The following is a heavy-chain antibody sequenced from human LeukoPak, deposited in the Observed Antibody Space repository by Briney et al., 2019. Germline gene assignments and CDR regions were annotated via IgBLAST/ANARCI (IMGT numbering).Heavy chain of an antibody. D-gene: IGHD2-2*02. V-gene: IGHV4-34*01. J-gene: IGHJ4*02. CDR2: INHSGST. Sequence: SETLSLTCAVYGGSFSGYYWSWIRQPPGKGLEWIGEINHSGSTNYNPSLKSRVTISVDTSKNQFSLKLSSVTAADTAVYCCARVAWVVPAAISPTPHFDYWGQGTLVTVSS. CDR1: GGSFSGYY. CDR3: ARVAWVVPAAISPTPHFDY.